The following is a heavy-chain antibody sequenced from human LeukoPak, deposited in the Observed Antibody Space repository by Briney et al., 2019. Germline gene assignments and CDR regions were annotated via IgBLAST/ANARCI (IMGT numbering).Heavy chain of an antibody. D-gene: IGHD3-10*01. V-gene: IGHV4-4*07. Sequence: SETLSLTCTVSGGSISSFYCNWMRQPAGKGLEWIGRIYTSGTTTYNPSLKSRVTMSVDTSKNQFSLKLSSVTAADTAVYYCARDSGTTGEVKFDPWGQGTLVTVSS. CDR2: IYTSGTT. CDR1: GGSISSFY. J-gene: IGHJ5*02. CDR3: ARDSGTTGEVKFDP.